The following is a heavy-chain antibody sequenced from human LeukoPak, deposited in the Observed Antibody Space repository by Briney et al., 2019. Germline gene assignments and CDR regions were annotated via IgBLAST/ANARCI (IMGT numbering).Heavy chain of an antibody. J-gene: IGHJ6*02. V-gene: IGHV7-4-1*02. CDR2: IHTNTGNP. CDR3: ARGRGYSYGYPAGGMDV. D-gene: IGHD5-18*01. Sequence: ASVKVSCKASGGTLSSYAISWVRQAPGEGLEWMGWIHTNTGNPTYAQGFTGRFVFSLDTSVSTAYLQISSLKAEDTAVYYCARGRGYSYGYPAGGMDVWGQGTAVTVPS. CDR1: GGTLSSYA.